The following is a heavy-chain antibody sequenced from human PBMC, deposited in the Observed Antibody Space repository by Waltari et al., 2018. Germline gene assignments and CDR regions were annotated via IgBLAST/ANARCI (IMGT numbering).Heavy chain of an antibody. CDR1: GYDFSTYW. CDR2: IDPSDSYT. D-gene: IGHD1-1*01. J-gene: IGHJ6*03. CDR3: ARTSTRDFYYMDV. V-gene: IGHV5-10-1*01. Sequence: EVQLVQSGAEVKKPGESLRISCEGSGYDFSTYWITWVRPMPGKGLGWMGRIDPSDSYTNYSPSFRGHVTISVDRSISTAYIQWSGLRASDTAIYYCARTSTRDFYYMDVWGKGTTVTVSS.